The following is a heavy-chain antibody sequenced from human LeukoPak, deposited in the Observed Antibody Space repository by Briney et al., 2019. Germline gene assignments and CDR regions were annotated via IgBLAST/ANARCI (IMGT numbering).Heavy chain of an antibody. CDR3: ARYVVYGSGKYYFDY. J-gene: IGHJ4*02. Sequence: PSETLSLTCTVSGGSVSSTTYFWSWIRQPPGKGLEWIASINYSGSTYYNPSLKCRVTISVDTSENQFSLKLSSVTAADTAVYYCARYVVYGSGKYYFDYWGQGTLVTVSS. V-gene: IGHV4-39*01. CDR2: INYSGST. CDR1: GGSVSSTTYF. D-gene: IGHD3-10*01.